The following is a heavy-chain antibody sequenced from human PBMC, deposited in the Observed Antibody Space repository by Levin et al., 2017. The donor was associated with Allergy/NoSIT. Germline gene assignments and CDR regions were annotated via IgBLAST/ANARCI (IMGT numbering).Heavy chain of an antibody. J-gene: IGHJ2*01. CDR1: GFTFSSYW. V-gene: IGHV3-7*01. Sequence: PGGSLRLSCAASGFTFSSYWMSWVRQAPGKGLEWVANIKQDGSEKYYVDSVKGRFTISRDNAKNSLYLQMNSLRAEDTAVYYCARVKYQLFGTGWYFDLWGRGTLVTVSS. CDR2: IKQDGSEK. CDR3: ARVKYQLFGTGWYFDL. D-gene: IGHD2-2*01.